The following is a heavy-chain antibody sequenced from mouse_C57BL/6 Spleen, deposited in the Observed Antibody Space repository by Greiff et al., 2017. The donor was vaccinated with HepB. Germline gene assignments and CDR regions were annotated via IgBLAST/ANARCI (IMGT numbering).Heavy chain of an antibody. J-gene: IGHJ3*01. Sequence: VQLQQSGPELVKPGASVKISCKASGYAFSSSWMNWVKQRPGKGLEWIGRIYPGDGDTNYNGKFKGKATLTADISSSTAYMQLSSLTSEDSAVYFCARGGITTEPFAYWGQGTLVTVSA. CDR3: ARGGITTEPFAY. V-gene: IGHV1-82*01. CDR1: GYAFSSSW. D-gene: IGHD1-1*01. CDR2: IYPGDGDT.